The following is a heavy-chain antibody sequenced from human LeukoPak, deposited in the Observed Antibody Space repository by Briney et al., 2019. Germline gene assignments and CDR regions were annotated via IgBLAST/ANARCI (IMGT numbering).Heavy chain of an antibody. CDR3: ARDRERAWYFDY. V-gene: IGHV4-39*07. CDR1: GGSISSSSYY. J-gene: IGHJ4*02. Sequence: NPSETLSLTCTVSGGSISSSSYYWGWIRQPPGKGLEWIGSIYYSGSTYYNPSLKSRVTISVGTSKNQFSLKLSSVAAADTAVYYCARDRERAWYFDYWGQGTLVTVSS. CDR2: IYYSGST.